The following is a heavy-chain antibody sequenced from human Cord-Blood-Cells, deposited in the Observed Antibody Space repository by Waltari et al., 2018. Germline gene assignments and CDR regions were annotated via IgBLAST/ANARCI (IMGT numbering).Heavy chain of an antibody. CDR1: GFTFSSCW. CDR3: ARGMTPSGYDFWSGYYDY. V-gene: IGHV3-7*01. CDR2: IKQDGSEK. J-gene: IGHJ4*02. D-gene: IGHD3-3*01. Sequence: EVQLVESGGGLVQPGGSLRLSCAASGFTFSSCWMSWVRQARGKGLGWVANIKQDGSEKYYVDAVKGLFTISIDNAKNSLYLQMNSLRAEDTAVYYCARGMTPSGYDFWSGYYDYWGQGTLVTVSS.